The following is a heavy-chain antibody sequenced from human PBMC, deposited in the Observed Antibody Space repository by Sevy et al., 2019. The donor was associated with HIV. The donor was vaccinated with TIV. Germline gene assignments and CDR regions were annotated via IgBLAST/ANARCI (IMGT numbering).Heavy chain of an antibody. CDR1: GFTFSSYA. V-gene: IGHV3-30*01. CDR2: ISYDGSKR. J-gene: IGHJ6*02. CDR3: ARADVDRYYYYYGMDV. Sequence: GGSLRLSCAASGFTFSSYAMHWVRQAPGKGLEWVAVISYDGSKRFHANSVKGRFSISRDKSKNMVYLQMKGLRIEDTAVYYCARADVDRYYYYYGMDVWGQGTTVTVSS.